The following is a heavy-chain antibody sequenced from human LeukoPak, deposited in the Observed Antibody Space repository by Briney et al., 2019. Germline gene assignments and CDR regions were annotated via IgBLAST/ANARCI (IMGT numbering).Heavy chain of an antibody. J-gene: IGHJ3*02. CDR1: GFTFSSYN. D-gene: IGHD3-22*01. CDR3: ARDPNYYDSSGYADAFDI. V-gene: IGHV3-21*01. Sequence: PGGSLRLSCAASGFTFSSYNMNWVRQAPGKGLEWVSSISSSSSYIYYADSVKGRFTISRDNAKNSLYLQMNSLRAEDTAVYYCARDPNYYDSSGYADAFDIWGQGTMVTVSS. CDR2: ISSSSSYI.